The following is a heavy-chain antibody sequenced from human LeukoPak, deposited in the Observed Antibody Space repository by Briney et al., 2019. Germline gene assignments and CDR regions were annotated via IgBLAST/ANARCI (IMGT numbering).Heavy chain of an antibody. V-gene: IGHV1-18*01. D-gene: IGHD6-19*01. CDR3: ARGGNSGWRTPNDDY. Sequence: ASVKVSCKASGYTFTSYGISWVRQAPGQGLEWMGWSSAYNGNTNYAQKLQGRVTMTTDTSTSTAYMELRSLRSDDTAVYYCARGGNSGWRTPNDDYWGQGTLATVSS. CDR2: SSAYNGNT. J-gene: IGHJ4*02. CDR1: GYTFTSYG.